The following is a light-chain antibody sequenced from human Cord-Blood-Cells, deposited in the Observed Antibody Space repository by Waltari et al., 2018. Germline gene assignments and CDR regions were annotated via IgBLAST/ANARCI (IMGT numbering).Light chain of an antibody. CDR2: EGS. Sequence: QSALTQPASVSGSPGQSITISCPGTSSDVGSYNLVSWYQQHPGKAPKLMIYEGSKRPSGVSNRFSGSKSGNTASLTISGLQAEDEADYYGCSYAGSSTFVVFGGGTKLTVL. J-gene: IGLJ2*01. CDR3: CSYAGSSTFVV. CDR1: SSDVGSYNL. V-gene: IGLV2-23*03.